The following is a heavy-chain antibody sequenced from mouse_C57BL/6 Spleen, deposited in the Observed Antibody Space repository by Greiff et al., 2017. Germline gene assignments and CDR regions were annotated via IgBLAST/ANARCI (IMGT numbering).Heavy chain of an antibody. CDR2: IDPSDSDT. CDR1: GYTFTSYW. Sequence: VQLKQSGAELVRPGSSVKLSCKASGYTFTSYWMHWVKQRPIQGLEWIGNIDPSDSDTHYNQKFKDKATLTVDKSSSTAYMQLSSLTSEDSAVXYCARGGGYYPFDYWGQGTTLTVSS. J-gene: IGHJ2*01. D-gene: IGHD2-3*01. V-gene: IGHV1-52*01. CDR3: ARGGGYYPFDY.